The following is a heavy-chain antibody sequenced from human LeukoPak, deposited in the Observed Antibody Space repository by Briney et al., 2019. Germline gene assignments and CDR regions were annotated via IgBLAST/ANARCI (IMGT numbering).Heavy chain of an antibody. CDR3: ASGLSNGFWSGYYTLDY. Sequence: ASVKVSCKASGYTFTGYYMHWVRQAPGQGLEWMGWINPNSGGTNYAQKFQGRVTMTRDTSISTAYMELSRLRSEDTAVYYCASGLSNGFWSGYYTLDYWGQGTLVTVSS. CDR1: GYTFTGYY. V-gene: IGHV1-2*02. CDR2: INPNSGGT. J-gene: IGHJ4*02. D-gene: IGHD3-3*01.